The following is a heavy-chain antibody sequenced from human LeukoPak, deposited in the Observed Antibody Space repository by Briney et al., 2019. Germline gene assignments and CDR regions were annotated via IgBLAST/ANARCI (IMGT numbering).Heavy chain of an antibody. CDR2: ISYDGSNK. V-gene: IGHV3-30*18. CDR3: AKGSDYPDN. CDR1: GFTFSSYG. Sequence: PGRSLRLSCAASGFTFSSYGMHWVRQAPGKGLEWVAVISYDGSNKYYADSVKGRFTVSRDNSKNTLYLQMNSLRAEDTCVYYCAKGSDYPDNWGPGTLVTVSS. J-gene: IGHJ4*02.